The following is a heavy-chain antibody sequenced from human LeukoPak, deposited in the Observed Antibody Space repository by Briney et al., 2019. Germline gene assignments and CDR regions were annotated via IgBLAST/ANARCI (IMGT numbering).Heavy chain of an antibody. CDR3: ARDGEPFDY. CDR1: GFTFRSYW. V-gene: IGHV3-7*01. J-gene: IGHJ4*02. Sequence: PGGSLRLSCAASGFTFRSYWMSWVRQAPGKGLEWVANIKQDGSEKYYVDSVKGRFTISRDNARNSLYLQMDSLRADDTAVYYCARDGEPFDYWGQGTLVTVSS. CDR2: IKQDGSEK.